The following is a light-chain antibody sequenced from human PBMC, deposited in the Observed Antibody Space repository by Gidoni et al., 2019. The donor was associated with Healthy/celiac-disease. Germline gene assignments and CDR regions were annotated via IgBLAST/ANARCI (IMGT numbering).Light chain of an antibody. Sequence: EIVLSQSPGTLSSSPGERATLSCRSSQSVGSSYLAWYQQKPGQAPRLLIYGASSRATGIPDRFSGSGSGTDFTLTISRLEPEDFAVYYCQQYGSSLLTFGGGTKVEIK. CDR2: GAS. J-gene: IGKJ4*01. CDR1: QSVGSSY. V-gene: IGKV3-20*01. CDR3: QQYGSSLLT.